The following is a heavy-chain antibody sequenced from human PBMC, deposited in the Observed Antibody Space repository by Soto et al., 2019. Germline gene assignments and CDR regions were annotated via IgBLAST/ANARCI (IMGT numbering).Heavy chain of an antibody. CDR2: ISAYNGNT. D-gene: IGHD3-22*01. Sequence: ASVKVSCKASGYTFTSYAISWVRQAPGQGLEWMGWISAYNGNTNYAQKLQGRVTMTTDTSTSTAYMELRSLRSDDTAVYYCARGLRAVVTYYMDVWGKGTTVTVSS. V-gene: IGHV1-18*01. CDR3: ARGLRAVVTYYMDV. J-gene: IGHJ6*03. CDR1: GYTFTSYA.